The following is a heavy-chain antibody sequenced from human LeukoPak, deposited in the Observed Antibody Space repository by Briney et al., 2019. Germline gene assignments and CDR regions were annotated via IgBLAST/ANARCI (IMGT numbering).Heavy chain of an antibody. CDR2: IYYSGDT. Sequence: SETLSLTCTVSRGSISGYSWSWIRQSPGGALEWIGYIYYSGDTAYNPSLRSRVTMSVDTSKNQLSLQLSSMTTADTAVYYCVRGPYGASISKWFDPWGQGTQVIVSP. CDR3: VRGPYGASISKWFDP. J-gene: IGHJ5*02. V-gene: IGHV4-59*01. CDR1: RGSISGYS. D-gene: IGHD4/OR15-4a*01.